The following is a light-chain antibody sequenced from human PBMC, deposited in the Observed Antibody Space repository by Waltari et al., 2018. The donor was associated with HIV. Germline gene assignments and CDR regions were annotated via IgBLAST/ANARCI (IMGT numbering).Light chain of an antibody. CDR3: QSHDSSLSGYV. V-gene: IGLV1-40*01. CDR2: GNS. J-gene: IGLJ1*01. CDR1: SPNIGAGNH. Sequence: QSVLTQPPSVSGAPGQRVTIPCPGSSPNIGAGNHEHWYQQLPGTAPKLLIYGNSNRPSGVPDRFSGSKSGTSASLAITGLQAEDEADYHCQSHDSSLSGYVFGTGTKVTVL.